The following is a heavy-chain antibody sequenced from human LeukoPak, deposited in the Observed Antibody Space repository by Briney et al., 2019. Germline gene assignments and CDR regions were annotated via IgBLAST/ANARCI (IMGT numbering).Heavy chain of an antibody. V-gene: IGHV3-66*01. D-gene: IGHD1-26*01. CDR1: GFTVSSNY. CDR2: IYSGGST. J-gene: IGHJ4*02. CDR3: ARAPRIVGAKPGNFDY. Sequence: PGGSLRLSCAASGFTVSSNYMSWVRQAPGKGLEWVSVIYSGGSTYYADSVNARFTISRDNSKNTLYLQMNSLRSEDMAVYYCARAPRIVGAKPGNFDYWGQGTLVTVSS.